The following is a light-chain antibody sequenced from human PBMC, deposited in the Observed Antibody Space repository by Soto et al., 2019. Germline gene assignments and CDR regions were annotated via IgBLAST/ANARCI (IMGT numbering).Light chain of an antibody. V-gene: IGLV1-40*01. CDR1: SSNIGAGYN. CDR3: QSYDASRSAHVV. J-gene: IGLJ2*01. CDR2: GDS. Sequence: QSVLTQPPSVSGAPGQSVTISCTGSSSNIGAGYNVHWYQQFPGIAPKLLIYGDSNRPSGVPDRFSAYKSGTSASLTITGLQAEDEADYYCQSYDASRSAHVVFGGGTKLTVL.